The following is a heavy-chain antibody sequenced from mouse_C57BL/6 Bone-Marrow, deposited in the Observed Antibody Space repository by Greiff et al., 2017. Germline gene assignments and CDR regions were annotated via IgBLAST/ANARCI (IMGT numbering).Heavy chain of an antibody. V-gene: IGHV1-64*01. D-gene: IGHD1-1*01. J-gene: IGHJ3*01. CDR3: ARSHYGSSYFAY. Sequence: VQLQQPGAELVKPGASVKLSCKASGYTFTSYWMHWVKQRPGQGLEWIGMIHPNSGSTNYNEKFKSKATLTVDKSSSTAYMQLSSLTSEDSAVYYCARSHYGSSYFAYWGQGTLVTVSA. CDR1: GYTFTSYW. CDR2: IHPNSGST.